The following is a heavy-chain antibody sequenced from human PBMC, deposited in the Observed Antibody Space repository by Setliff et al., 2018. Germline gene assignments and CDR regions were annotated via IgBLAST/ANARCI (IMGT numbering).Heavy chain of an antibody. J-gene: IGHJ4*02. CDR3: ARGFGYAAWYYLDY. CDR1: GFTFSDSA. Sequence: PGGSLRLSCAASGFTFSDSAVNWVRQAPGKGLEWVSSISSSSSYIYYADSVKGRFTISRDNAKNSLYLQMNSLRVEDTAVYYCARGFGYAAWYYLDYWGQGTLVTVSS. CDR2: ISSSSSYI. D-gene: IGHD2-2*03. V-gene: IGHV3-21*01.